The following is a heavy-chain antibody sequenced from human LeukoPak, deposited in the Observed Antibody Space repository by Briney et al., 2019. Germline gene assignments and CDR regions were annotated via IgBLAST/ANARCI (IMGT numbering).Heavy chain of an antibody. V-gene: IGHV3-21*01. D-gene: IGHD3-10*01. J-gene: IGHJ5*02. Sequence: GGSLRLSCAASGFTFSTYSMNWVRQAPGKGLEWVSFISGGGSYIYYAESVKGRFTISRDNAKNSLYLQMNSLRAEDTAIYYCARDRVASGRFGEIASWGQGTLVTVSS. CDR3: ARDRVASGRFGEIAS. CDR1: GFTFSTYS. CDR2: ISGGGSYI.